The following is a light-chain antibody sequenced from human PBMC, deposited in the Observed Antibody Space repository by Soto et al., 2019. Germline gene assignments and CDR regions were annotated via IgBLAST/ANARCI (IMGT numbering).Light chain of an antibody. Sequence: QAVVTQEPSLTVSPGGTVTLTCGSSTGAVTSGHYPSWFQQKPGQAPTALIYDTTNTASWTPARFSGSLLGGKAPPTLSGAQPEDEADYYCLISYNYVRVFGGGTKLTVL. CDR3: LISYNYVRV. CDR2: DTT. V-gene: IGLV7-46*01. CDR1: TGAVTSGHY. J-gene: IGLJ2*01.